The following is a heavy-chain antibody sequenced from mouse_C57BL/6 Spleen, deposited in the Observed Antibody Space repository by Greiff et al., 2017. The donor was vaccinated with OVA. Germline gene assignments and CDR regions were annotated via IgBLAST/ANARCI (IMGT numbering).Heavy chain of an antibody. D-gene: IGHD1-1*01. CDR3: ARAGAYYGYYEMEY. CDR2: INPNIGGT. Sequence: VQLQQSGPELLRPGASVKIPCKASGYTFTDYNMDWVNQSHGKSLEWIGDINPNIGGTLYNQKFKGKATLTVDKSSRTAYIELRSRTSEDTAGYYCARAGAYYGYYEMEYWGKGATVT. CDR1: GYTFTDYN. J-gene: IGHJ4*01. V-gene: IGHV1-18*01.